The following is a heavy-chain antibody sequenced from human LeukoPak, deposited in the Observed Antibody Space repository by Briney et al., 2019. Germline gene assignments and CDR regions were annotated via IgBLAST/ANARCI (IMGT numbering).Heavy chain of an antibody. CDR3: AKDQLTYYFDSSGYYPLAY. J-gene: IGHJ4*02. CDR2: IRYDGSNK. Sequence: GGSLRLSCAASGFTFSSYGMHWVRQAPGKGLEWVAFIRYDGSNKYYADSVKGRFTISRDNSKNTLYLQMNSLRAEDTAVYYCAKDQLTYYFDSSGYYPLAYWGQGTLVTVSS. CDR1: GFTFSSYG. V-gene: IGHV3-30*02. D-gene: IGHD3-22*01.